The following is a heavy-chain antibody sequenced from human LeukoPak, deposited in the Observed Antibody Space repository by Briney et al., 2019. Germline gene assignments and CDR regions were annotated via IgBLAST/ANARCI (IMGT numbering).Heavy chain of an antibody. Sequence: SETLSLTCTVSGGSISSYYWSWIRQPAGKGLEWIGYIYHSGSTYYNPSLKSRVTISVDRSKNQFSLKLSSVTAADTAVYYCAREIADWGQGTLVTVSS. CDR2: IYHSGST. V-gene: IGHV4-59*12. CDR1: GGSISSYY. J-gene: IGHJ4*02. CDR3: AREIAD. D-gene: IGHD6-13*01.